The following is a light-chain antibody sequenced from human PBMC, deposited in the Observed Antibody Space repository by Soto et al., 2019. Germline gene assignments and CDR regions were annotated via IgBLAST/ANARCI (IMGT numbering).Light chain of an antibody. CDR2: DTS. V-gene: IGKV3-20*01. J-gene: IGKJ1*01. CDR1: QILTNSF. CDR3: QQYYDWPRT. Sequence: EGVLTQSPGTLYLSQGEGATLSCRASQILTNSFIAWYQQKPGQAPRLLIYDTSIRASGIPDRFSGSGSGTDFTLTISRLEPEDFAVYFCQQYYDWPRTFGQGTKVDI.